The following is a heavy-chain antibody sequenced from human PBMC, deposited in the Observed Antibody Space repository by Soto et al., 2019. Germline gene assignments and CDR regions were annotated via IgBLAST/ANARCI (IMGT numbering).Heavy chain of an antibody. CDR3: AESRTRWSTLYYGMDV. D-gene: IGHD2-15*01. V-gene: IGHV1-69*13. J-gene: IGHJ6*02. CDR1: GGTFSSYA. Sequence: ASVKVSCKASGGTFSSYAISWVRQAPGQGLEWMGGIIPIFGTANYAQKFQGRVTITADESTSTAYMELSSLRSEDTAVYYCAESRTRWSTLYYGMDVWGQGTTVTVSS. CDR2: IIPIFGTA.